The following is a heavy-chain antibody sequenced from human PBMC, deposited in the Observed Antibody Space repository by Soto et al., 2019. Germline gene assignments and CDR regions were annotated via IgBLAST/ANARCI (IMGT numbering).Heavy chain of an antibody. Sequence: LGESLKISCQGSGYSFVSYWIGWVRQMPGKDLEWMGIIYPGDSDTRYSPSFQGQVTISADKSLRTAYLQWTSLKASDTALYYCARTRSFTLGFYYDGMDVWGQGTTVTVSS. CDR1: GYSFVSYW. V-gene: IGHV5-51*01. D-gene: IGHD6-6*01. CDR3: ARTRSFTLGFYYDGMDV. J-gene: IGHJ6*02. CDR2: IYPGDSDT.